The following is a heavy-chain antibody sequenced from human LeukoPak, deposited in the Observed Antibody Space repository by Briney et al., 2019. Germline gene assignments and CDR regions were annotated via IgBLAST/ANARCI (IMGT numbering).Heavy chain of an antibody. CDR3: ARAPMVRGVIYPYYFDY. D-gene: IGHD3-10*01. V-gene: IGHV4-34*01. CDR2: IYYSGRT. J-gene: IGHJ4*02. CDR1: GGSFSGYY. Sequence: SETLSLTCAVYGGSFSGYYWGWIRQPPGKGLEWIGNIYYSGRTYYNSSLKSRATISVDTSKNQFSLKLSSVTAADSAVYYCARAPMVRGVIYPYYFDYWGQGTLVTVSS.